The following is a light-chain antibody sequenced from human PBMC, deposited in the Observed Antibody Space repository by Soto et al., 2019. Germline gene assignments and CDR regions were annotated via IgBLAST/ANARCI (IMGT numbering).Light chain of an antibody. CDR1: SSDVGLYDF. Sequence: QSALTQPASVSGSPGQSITISCTGASSDVGLYDFVSWYQQHPGKAPKLLIYEVTYRPSGVSSRFSGSKSGNTASLTISGLQAEDEADYYCNSYTSSSTHVVFGGGTKLTVL. CDR2: EVT. CDR3: NSYTSSSTHVV. V-gene: IGLV2-14*01. J-gene: IGLJ2*01.